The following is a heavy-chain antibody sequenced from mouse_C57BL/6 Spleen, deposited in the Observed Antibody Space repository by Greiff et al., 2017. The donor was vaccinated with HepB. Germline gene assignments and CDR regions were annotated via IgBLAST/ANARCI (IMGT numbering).Heavy chain of an antibody. CDR2: IWTGGGT. Sequence: VQLVESGPGLVAPSQSLSITCTVSGFSLTSYAISWVRQPPGKGLEWLGVIWTGGGTNYNSALKSRLSISKDNSKSQVFLKMNSLQTDDTARYYCARSPHITTVVATEAMDYWGQGTSVTVSS. J-gene: IGHJ4*01. V-gene: IGHV2-9-1*01. CDR3: ARSPHITTVVATEAMDY. CDR1: GFSLTSYA. D-gene: IGHD1-1*01.